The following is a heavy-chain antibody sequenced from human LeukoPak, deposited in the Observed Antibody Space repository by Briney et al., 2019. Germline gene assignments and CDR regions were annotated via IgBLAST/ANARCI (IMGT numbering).Heavy chain of an antibody. CDR1: GGAISSYY. CDR2: IYYSGST. V-gene: IGHV4-59*01. D-gene: IGHD1-14*01. CDR3: ARDNRAIPEGAFDY. J-gene: IGHJ4*02. Sequence: SETLPLTCTVSGGAISSYYWSWIRQPPGKGLEWIGYIYYSGSTNYNPSLKSRVTISVDTSKNQFPLKLCFVTAADTAVYYCARDNRAIPEGAFDYWGQGTLVTVSS.